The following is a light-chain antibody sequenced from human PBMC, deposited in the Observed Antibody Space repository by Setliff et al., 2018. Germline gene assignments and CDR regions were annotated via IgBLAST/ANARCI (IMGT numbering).Light chain of an antibody. J-gene: IGLJ1*01. Sequence: QSALTQPPSASGSPGQSVTISCTGTSNDVSGYNYVSWYQQHPGKAPKLIIYGVSDRPSGVSSRFSGSKSGNTAYLTISGLQTEDEAEYYCNAYASDTTYVFGSGTKVTDL. CDR1: SNDVSGYNY. CDR3: NAYASDTTYV. CDR2: GVS. V-gene: IGLV2-14*03.